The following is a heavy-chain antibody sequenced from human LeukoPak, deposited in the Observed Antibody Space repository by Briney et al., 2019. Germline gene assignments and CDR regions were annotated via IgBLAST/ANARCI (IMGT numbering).Heavy chain of an antibody. CDR1: GFTFSSYG. D-gene: IGHD3-22*01. V-gene: IGHV3-23*01. CDR2: ISGSGGST. CDR3: AKGGTTTYYYDSSI. J-gene: IGHJ3*02. Sequence: GGSLRLSCAAYGFTFSSYGMSWVRQAPGKGLEWVSAISGSGGSTYYADSVKGRFTISRDNSKNTLYLQMNSLRAEDTAVYYCAKGGTTTYYYDSSIWGQGTMVTVSS.